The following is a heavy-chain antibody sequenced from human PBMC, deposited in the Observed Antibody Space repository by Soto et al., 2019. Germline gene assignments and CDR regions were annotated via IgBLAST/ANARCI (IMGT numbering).Heavy chain of an antibody. D-gene: IGHD4-17*01. J-gene: IGHJ4*02. Sequence: TSETLSLTCTVFGGSISSSSYYWGWIRQPPGKGLEWIGSIYYSGSTYYNPSLKSRVTISVDTSKNQFSLKLSSVTAADTAVYYCARLGHTTVTTTLFDYWGQGTLVTVSS. V-gene: IGHV4-39*01. CDR3: ARLGHTTVTTTLFDY. CDR1: GGSISSSSYY. CDR2: IYYSGST.